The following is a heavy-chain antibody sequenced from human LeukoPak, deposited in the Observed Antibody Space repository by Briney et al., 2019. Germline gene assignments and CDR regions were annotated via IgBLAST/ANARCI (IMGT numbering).Heavy chain of an antibody. CDR1: GFTFSSYA. D-gene: IGHD3-10*01. J-gene: IGHJ5*02. CDR2: ISGSGYST. Sequence: GGSLRLSCAASGFTFSSYAMSWVRQAPGKGLEWVSVISGSGYSTYHADSVKGRFTISRDNTKNTLYLQMDSLRAEDTAVYYCARTYYSGSGTYQRWFDPWGQGTLVTVSS. V-gene: IGHV3-23*01. CDR3: ARTYYSGSGTYQRWFDP.